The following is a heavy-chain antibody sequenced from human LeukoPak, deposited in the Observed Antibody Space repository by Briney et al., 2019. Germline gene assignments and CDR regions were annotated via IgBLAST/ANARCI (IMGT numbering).Heavy chain of an antibody. CDR2: IIPIFGTT. CDR3: AREVVVAARALYYFDY. Sequence: GASVKVSCKASGGTFNSYAISWVRQAPGQGLEWMGGIIPIFGTTNYARKFRGRVTLTADKSTRTAYMELSSLRSEDTAVYYCAREVVVAARALYYFDYWGQGTLVTVSS. V-gene: IGHV1-69*06. J-gene: IGHJ4*02. D-gene: IGHD2-15*01. CDR1: GGTFNSYA.